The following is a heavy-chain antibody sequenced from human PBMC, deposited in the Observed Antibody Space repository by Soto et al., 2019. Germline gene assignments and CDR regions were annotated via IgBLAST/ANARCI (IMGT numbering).Heavy chain of an antibody. V-gene: IGHV1-2*04. CDR1: GYTFTNYI. J-gene: IGHJ4*02. D-gene: IGHD6-19*01. CDR2: IIPNSGST. Sequence: ASVKVSCKASGYTFTNYIITWVRQAPGQGLEWMGWIIPNSGSTNYAQKFQGWVTMTRDTSISTAYMELSRLRSDDTAVYYCARESSGSTYFDYWGQGTLVTVSS. CDR3: ARESSGSTYFDY.